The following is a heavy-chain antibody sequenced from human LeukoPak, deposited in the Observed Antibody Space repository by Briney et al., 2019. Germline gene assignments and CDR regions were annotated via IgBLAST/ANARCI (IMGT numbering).Heavy chain of an antibody. CDR2: IYYSGST. V-gene: IGHV4-59*01. Sequence: PSETLSLTCTVSGGSISSYYWSWIRQPPGKGLEWIGYIYYSGSTNYNPSLKSRVTISVDTSKNQFSLKLSSVNAADTAVYYCARIYYDSSGYTDHYFDYWGQGTLVTVSS. CDR3: ARIYYDSSGYTDHYFDY. CDR1: GGSISSYY. J-gene: IGHJ4*02. D-gene: IGHD3-22*01.